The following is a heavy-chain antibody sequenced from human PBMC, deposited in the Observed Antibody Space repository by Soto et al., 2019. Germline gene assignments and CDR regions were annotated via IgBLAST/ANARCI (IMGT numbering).Heavy chain of an antibody. Sequence: SETLSLTCTVSGGSFKSGSYSWSWIRQPPGKGLEWIGYVYHTGRTSYNPSLKSRVSISVDTSKNQFSLNLDSVTAADTAVYFCARDFAYFDSWGQGTLVTVSS. CDR3: ARDFAYFDS. D-gene: IGHD3-3*01. V-gene: IGHV4-61*01. CDR2: VYHTGRT. CDR1: GGSFKSGSYS. J-gene: IGHJ4*02.